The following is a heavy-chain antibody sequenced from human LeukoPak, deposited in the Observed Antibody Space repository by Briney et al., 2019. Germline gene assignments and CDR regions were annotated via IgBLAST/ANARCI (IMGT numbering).Heavy chain of an antibody. CDR2: IYYSGST. J-gene: IGHJ4*02. Sequence: SETLSLTCTVSGGSISSSSYYWGWIRQPPGKGLEWIGSIYYSGSTYYNPSLKSRVTISVDTSKNQFSLRLSSVTAADTAVYYCAGERGEEYSSGWYKRNYFDNWGQGIRVTVSS. D-gene: IGHD6-19*01. V-gene: IGHV4-39*07. CDR3: AGERGEEYSSGWYKRNYFDN. CDR1: GGSISSSSYY.